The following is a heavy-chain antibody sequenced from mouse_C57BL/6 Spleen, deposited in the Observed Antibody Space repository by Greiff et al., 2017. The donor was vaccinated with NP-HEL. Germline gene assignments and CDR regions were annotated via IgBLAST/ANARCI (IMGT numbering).Heavy chain of an antibody. CDR3: ATISLDAMDD. J-gene: IGHJ4*01. Sequence: DVQLVESGGGLVKPGGSLKLSCAASGFTFSDYGMHWVRPAPGKGLEWVAYISSGSSTIYYADTVKGRFTLSRDNAKNTLFLQMTSLRSEDTAMYYCATISLDAMDDWGQGTSVTVAS. CDR2: ISSGSSTI. V-gene: IGHV5-17*01. CDR1: GFTFSDYG.